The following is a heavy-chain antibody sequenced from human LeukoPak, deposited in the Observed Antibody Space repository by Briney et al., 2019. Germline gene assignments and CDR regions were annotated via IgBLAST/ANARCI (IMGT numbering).Heavy chain of an antibody. Sequence: PGVSLRLSCAASGFTFSSYSMNRVRQAPGKGLEWVSSISSSSSYIYYADSVKGRFTISRDNSKTTLFLQISSLRAEDTAVYYCAKQGSASCYAALDVWGPGTTVTVFS. J-gene: IGHJ6*02. CDR1: GFTFSSYS. D-gene: IGHD2-2*01. CDR2: ISSSSSYI. V-gene: IGHV3-21*04. CDR3: AKQGSASCYAALDV.